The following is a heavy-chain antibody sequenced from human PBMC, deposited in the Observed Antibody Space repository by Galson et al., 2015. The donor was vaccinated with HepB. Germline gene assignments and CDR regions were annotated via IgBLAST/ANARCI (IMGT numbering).Heavy chain of an antibody. D-gene: IGHD3-3*01. V-gene: IGHV1-18*04. CDR1: GYTFSSYG. J-gene: IGHJ6*02. CDR3: ARDYLITIFGVVATDHYGLDI. CDR2: INTHNGDT. Sequence: SVKVSCKASGYTFSSYGINWVRQAPGQGLEWMGRINTHNGDTNYAQKFQDRVTMTTDTSTNTTYMDLRSLISGDTAVYYCARDYLITIFGVVATDHYGLDIWGQGTTVTVSS.